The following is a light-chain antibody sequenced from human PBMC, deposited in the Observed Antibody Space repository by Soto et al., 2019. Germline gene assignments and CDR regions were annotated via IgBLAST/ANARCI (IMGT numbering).Light chain of an antibody. CDR2: TAS. V-gene: IGKV1-39*01. CDR1: QNIRTY. CDR3: QQTYSTLNS. Sequence: DIPVTQSPSSLSASVGDRVTITCRASQNIRTYLNWYQQRPGKHPKLLIHTASTLQSGVPSSFSGSGSGTDFTLTISSLQPEDFATYYCQQTYSTLNSFGQGTKLEI. J-gene: IGKJ2*03.